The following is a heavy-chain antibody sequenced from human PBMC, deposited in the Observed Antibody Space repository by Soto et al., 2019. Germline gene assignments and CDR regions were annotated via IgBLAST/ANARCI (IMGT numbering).Heavy chain of an antibody. V-gene: IGHV4-34*01. D-gene: IGHD6-6*01. CDR1: GGSFSGYY. CDR3: ARGAIAARPSKWFDP. J-gene: IGHJ5*02. CDR2: INHSGST. Sequence: QVQLQQWGAGLLKPSETLSLTCAVYGGSFSGYYWSWIRQPPGKGLEWIGEINHSGSTNYNPSLKSRVTISVDTSKNQFSLKLSSVTAADTAVYYCARGAIAARPSKWFDPWGPGTLVTVSS.